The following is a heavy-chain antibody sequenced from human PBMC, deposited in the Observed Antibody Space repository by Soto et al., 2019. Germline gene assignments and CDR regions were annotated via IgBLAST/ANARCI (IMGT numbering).Heavy chain of an antibody. J-gene: IGHJ6*02. Sequence: QVLLVESGGGVVQAGGSLGLSCTASGFTFSTYGMHWVRQARGKGPEWVAVMSHDGSHKAFLDSVKGRFIISRDNSKNTLYLQMNSLRPDDTAVYYCARLPRSGWDHYYYGMDVWGQGTTVIVSS. CDR1: GFTFSTYG. V-gene: IGHV3-30*03. CDR3: ARLPRSGWDHYYYGMDV. D-gene: IGHD6-19*01. CDR2: MSHDGSHK.